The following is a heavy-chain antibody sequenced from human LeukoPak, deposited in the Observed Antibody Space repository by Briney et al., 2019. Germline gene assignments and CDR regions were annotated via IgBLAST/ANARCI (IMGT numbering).Heavy chain of an antibody. D-gene: IGHD1-26*01. CDR3: ARGVKWELLPFDY. CDR2: IYSSGST. CDR1: GFTVTGNY. J-gene: IGHJ4*02. Sequence: GGSLRLSCAVSGFTVTGNYMSWVRQAPGEGLEWVSVIYSSGSTYYADSVKGRFTISRDSSKSTLYLQMNSLRAEDTAVYYCARGVKWELLPFDYWGQGTLVTVSS. V-gene: IGHV3-66*01.